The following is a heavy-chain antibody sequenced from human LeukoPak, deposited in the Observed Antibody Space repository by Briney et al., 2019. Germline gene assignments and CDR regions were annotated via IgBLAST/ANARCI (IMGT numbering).Heavy chain of an antibody. CDR2: INSDGSST. D-gene: IGHD2/OR15-2a*01. J-gene: IGHJ4*02. Sequence: GGSLRLSCAASGFTFSSYWMHWVRQAPGKGLVWVSRINSDGSSTSYADSVKGRFTISRDNAKNTLYLQMNSLRAEDTAVYYCARSTSYRHFDYWGQGTLVTVSS. CDR1: GFTFSSYW. CDR3: ARSTSYRHFDY. V-gene: IGHV3-74*01.